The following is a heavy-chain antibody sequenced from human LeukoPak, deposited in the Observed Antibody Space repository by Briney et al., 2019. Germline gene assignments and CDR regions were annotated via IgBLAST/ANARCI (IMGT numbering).Heavy chain of an antibody. CDR2: ITSGGHI. D-gene: IGHD3-22*01. CDR1: GFTFSSYS. V-gene: IGHV3-21*01. CDR3: ARGAEYYYDSSGYFPFDY. Sequence: GGSLRLSCAASGFTFSSYSMNWVRQAPGKGLEWVSSITSGGHIYYPDSLKGQFTISRDNAKNSLYLQMNSLRAEDTAIYYCARGAEYYYDSSGYFPFDYWGQGTLVTVSS. J-gene: IGHJ4*02.